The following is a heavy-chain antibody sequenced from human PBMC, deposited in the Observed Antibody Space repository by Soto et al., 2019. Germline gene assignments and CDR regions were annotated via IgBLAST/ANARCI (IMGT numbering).Heavy chain of an antibody. J-gene: IGHJ6*02. V-gene: IGHV3-9*01. CDR1: GFTFDDYA. CDR3: VKDMAPNGTTSLSSDYYGMDV. CDR2: ISWNSGSI. Sequence: EVQLVESGGGLVQPGRSLRLSCAASGFTFDDYAMHWVRQAPGKGLEWVSIISWNSGSIAYADSVKGRFTISRDNAKNSLYLQMNSLRGEDTALYYCVKDMAPNGTTSLSSDYYGMDVWGQGTTVTVSS. D-gene: IGHD1-1*01.